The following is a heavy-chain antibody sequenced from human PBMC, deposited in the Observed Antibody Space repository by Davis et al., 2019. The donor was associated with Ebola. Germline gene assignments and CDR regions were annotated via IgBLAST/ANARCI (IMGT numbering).Heavy chain of an antibody. V-gene: IGHV1-8*03. CDR1: GGTFSSYA. CDR3: AASAGTVGKFDY. J-gene: IGHJ4*01. D-gene: IGHD1-14*01. CDR2: MNPNSGNT. Sequence: AASVKVSCNASGGTFSSYAINWVRQATGQGLEWMGWMNPNSGNTGYAQKFQGRVTITRDMSTTTSYLDLSNLRSEDTAVYYCAASAGTVGKFDYWGQGTLVTVSS.